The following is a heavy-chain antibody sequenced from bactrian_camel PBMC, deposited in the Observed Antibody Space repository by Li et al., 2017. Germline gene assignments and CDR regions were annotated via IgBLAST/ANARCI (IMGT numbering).Heavy chain of an antibody. V-gene: IGHV3S14*01. CDR2: FYSDRNANST. CDR3: AADFGSGGVCYTSWKWGEQYNY. CDR1: GYSHSSYC. J-gene: IGHJ4*01. D-gene: IGHD2*01. Sequence: QVQLVESGGGSVQAGGSLRLSCVISGYSHSSYCMGWFRQAPGKEREGVANFYSDRNANSTYYSDSVKGRFTISQDNAKNTLYLQMNDLKPDDTGMYICAADFGSGGVCYTSWKWGEQYNYWGQGTQVTVS.